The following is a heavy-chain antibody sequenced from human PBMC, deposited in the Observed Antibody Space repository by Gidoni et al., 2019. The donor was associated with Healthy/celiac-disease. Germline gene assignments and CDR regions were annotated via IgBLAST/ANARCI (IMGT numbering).Heavy chain of an antibody. CDR1: GVTFSSYA. J-gene: IGHJ4*02. D-gene: IGHD3-3*01. Sequence: QVQLVESGGGVVQPGRSLRLSCAASGVTFSSYAMHWVRQAPGKGLEWVAVISYDGSNKYYADSVKGRFTISRDNSKNTLYLQMNSLRAEDTAVYYCAREGELGVVMNPIDYWGQGTLVTVSS. CDR3: AREGELGVVMNPIDY. CDR2: ISYDGSNK. V-gene: IGHV3-30-3*01.